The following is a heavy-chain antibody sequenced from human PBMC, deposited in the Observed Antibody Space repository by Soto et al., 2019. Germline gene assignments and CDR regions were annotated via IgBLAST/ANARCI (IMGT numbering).Heavy chain of an antibody. Sequence: EVQLVESGGGLGQPGGSLRLSCAASGFSFSSSWMHWVRQAPGKGLVWVSRINSDASTTTYADSVKGRFTISRDNAKNTVYLQMNSLRADDTAVYYCVRDGGQWGQGTLVTVSS. J-gene: IGHJ4*02. CDR2: INSDASTT. CDR1: GFSFSSSW. V-gene: IGHV3-74*03. CDR3: VRDGGQ. D-gene: IGHD3-16*01.